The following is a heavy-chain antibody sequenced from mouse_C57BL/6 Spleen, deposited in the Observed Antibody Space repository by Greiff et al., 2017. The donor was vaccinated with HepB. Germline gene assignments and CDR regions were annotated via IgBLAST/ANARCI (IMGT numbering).Heavy chain of an antibody. CDR2: IDPETGGT. Sequence: VQLQQSGAELVRPGASVTLSCKASGYTFTDYEMHWVKQTPVHGLEWIGAIDPETGGTAYNQKFKGKAILTADKSSSTAYMELRSLTSEDSAVYYCTRYYYGSSLDWYFDVWGTGTTVTVSS. D-gene: IGHD1-1*01. CDR3: TRYYYGSSLDWYFDV. CDR1: GYTFTDYE. V-gene: IGHV1-15*01. J-gene: IGHJ1*03.